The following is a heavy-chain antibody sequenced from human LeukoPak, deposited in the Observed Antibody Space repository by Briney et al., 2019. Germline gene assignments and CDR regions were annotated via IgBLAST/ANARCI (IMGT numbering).Heavy chain of an antibody. CDR3: ARAQTVLYSSSWYWFDP. J-gene: IGHJ5*02. Sequence: GESLKISCKGSGYSFTSYWIGWVRQMPGKGLEWMGIIYPGDSDTRYSPSFQGQVTISADKSISTAYLQWSSLKASDTAMYYCARAQTVLYSSSWYWFDPWGQGTLVTVSS. CDR1: GYSFTSYW. CDR2: IYPGDSDT. D-gene: IGHD6-13*01. V-gene: IGHV5-51*01.